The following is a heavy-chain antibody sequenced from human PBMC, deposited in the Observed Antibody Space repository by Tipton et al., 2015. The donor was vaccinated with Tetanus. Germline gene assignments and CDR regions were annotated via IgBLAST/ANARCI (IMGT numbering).Heavy chain of an antibody. Sequence: QLVQSGAEVKKPGSSVKVSCKASGGTFRYHAISWVRQAPGQGLEWMGGIIPVFGTSNYAQNFQDRVTVTADKSTSTVYMELRSLRPDDTAVYYCAGGKDYTGSGSYWSFDLWGRGTLVTVSS. V-gene: IGHV1-69*06. CDR2: IIPVFGTS. CDR3: AGGKDYTGSGSYWSFDL. D-gene: IGHD3-10*01. J-gene: IGHJ2*01. CDR1: GGTFRYHA.